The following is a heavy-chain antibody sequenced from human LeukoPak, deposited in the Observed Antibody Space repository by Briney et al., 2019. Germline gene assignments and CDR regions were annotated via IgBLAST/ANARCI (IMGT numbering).Heavy chain of an antibody. V-gene: IGHV3-23*01. Sequence: PGGSLRLSCAASGFIFSSYAMGWVRQAPGKGLEWVSAISGSGGSTYYADSVKGRFTISRDNSKNTLYLQMNSLRAEYTAVYYCAKTQGSYYLDYWGQGTLVTVSS. CDR1: GFIFSSYA. CDR3: AKTQGSYYLDY. J-gene: IGHJ4*02. CDR2: ISGSGGST. D-gene: IGHD1-26*01.